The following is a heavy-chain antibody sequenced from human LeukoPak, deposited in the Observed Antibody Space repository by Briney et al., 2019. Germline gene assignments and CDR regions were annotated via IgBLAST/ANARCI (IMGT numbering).Heavy chain of an antibody. CDR3: AREGYEAPWYFDY. Sequence: ASVKVSCKASGYTFTGYYMHWVRQAPGQGLEWMGWINPNSGGTNYAQKFQGRVTMTTDTSTSTAYMELRSLRSDDTAVYYCAREGYEAPWYFDYWGQGTLVTVSS. D-gene: IGHD5-12*01. CDR2: INPNSGGT. V-gene: IGHV1-2*02. CDR1: GYTFTGYY. J-gene: IGHJ4*02.